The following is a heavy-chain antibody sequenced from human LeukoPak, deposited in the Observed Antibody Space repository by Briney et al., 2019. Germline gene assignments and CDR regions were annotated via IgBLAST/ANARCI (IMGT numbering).Heavy chain of an antibody. CDR3: ARDDIVATIWFDY. V-gene: IGHV3-21*01. Sequence: PGGSLRLSCAASGFTFSSYSMNWVRQAPGKGLEWVSSISSSSGYIYYADSVKGRFTISRDNAKNSLYLQMNSLRAEDTAVYYCARDDIVATIWFDYWGQGILATVSS. D-gene: IGHD5-12*01. CDR2: ISSSSGYI. J-gene: IGHJ4*02. CDR1: GFTFSSYS.